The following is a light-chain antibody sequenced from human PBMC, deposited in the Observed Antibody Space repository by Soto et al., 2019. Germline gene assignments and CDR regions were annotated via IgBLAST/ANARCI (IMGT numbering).Light chain of an antibody. CDR2: GAS. CDR1: QGISRW. CDR3: QQANSFPLT. J-gene: IGKJ4*01. Sequence: DIQMTQSPSSVSASVGDRVTITCRTSQGISRWLDWYQQKPGEAPKFLIYGASTLQSGVPSRFSGSGSGTDFTLTISSLQPEDFATYYCQQANSFPLTFGGGTRVEIK. V-gene: IGKV1-12*01.